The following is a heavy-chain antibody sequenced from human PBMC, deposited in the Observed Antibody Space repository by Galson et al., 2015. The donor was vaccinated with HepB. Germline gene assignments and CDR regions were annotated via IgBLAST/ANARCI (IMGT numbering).Heavy chain of an antibody. D-gene: IGHD1-26*01. V-gene: IGHV1-69*13. CDR1: GGTFSSYA. J-gene: IGHJ6*03. CDR3: ARAGKWELLNYYYMDV. CDR2: IIPIFGTA. Sequence: SVKASCKASGGTFSSYAISWVRQAPGQGLEWMGGIIPIFGTANYAQKFQGRVTITADESTSTAYMELSSLRSEDTAVYYCARAGKWELLNYYYMDVWGKGTTVTVSS.